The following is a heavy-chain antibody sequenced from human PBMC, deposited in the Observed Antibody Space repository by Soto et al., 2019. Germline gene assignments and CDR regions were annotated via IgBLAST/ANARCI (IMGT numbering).Heavy chain of an antibody. J-gene: IGHJ4*02. CDR2: INPSSGGT. CDR1: GYTFTGYY. Sequence: ASVKVSCKASGYTFTGYYMHWVRQAPGQGLEWMGWINPSSGGTNYAQKFQGWVTMTRDTSISTAYMELSRLRSDDTAVYYCARSSGVVIPDFDYWGQGTLVTVSS. D-gene: IGHD3-3*01. V-gene: IGHV1-2*04. CDR3: ARSSGVVIPDFDY.